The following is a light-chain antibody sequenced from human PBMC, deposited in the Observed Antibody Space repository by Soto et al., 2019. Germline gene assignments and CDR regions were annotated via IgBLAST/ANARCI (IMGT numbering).Light chain of an antibody. J-gene: IGKJ2*01. Sequence: DIQMTQFPSTLSASVGDRVTITCRASQTTNTWLAWYQQKPGTAPKLLIYDASSLEGGVPSRFSASGSGTEFTLTISSLQPDDLATYYCQQYKNYPYTFGRGTKVEIK. CDR2: DAS. CDR1: QTTNTW. V-gene: IGKV1-5*01. CDR3: QQYKNYPYT.